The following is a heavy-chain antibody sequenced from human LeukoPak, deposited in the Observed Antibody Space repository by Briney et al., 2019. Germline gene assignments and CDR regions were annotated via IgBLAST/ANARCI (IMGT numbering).Heavy chain of an antibody. CDR3: ARQTFGDLYFDS. CDR2: VTYSGST. CDR1: GGSIGNFY. D-gene: IGHD3-10*01. J-gene: IGHJ4*02. Sequence: SETLSLTCTVSGGSIGNFYWTWIRQPPGKGLEWIGFVTYSGSTNYNPSLKSRVTISTDMSKNQLSLQLSSVTAADTAVYYCARQTFGDLYFDSWGQGTLVIVSS. V-gene: IGHV4-59*08.